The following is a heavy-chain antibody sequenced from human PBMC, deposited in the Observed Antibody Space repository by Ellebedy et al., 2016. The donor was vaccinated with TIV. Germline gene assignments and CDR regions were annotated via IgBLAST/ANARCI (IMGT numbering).Heavy chain of an antibody. CDR1: GGTFRTYT. CDR2: ILPISPTP. V-gene: IGHV1-69*13. D-gene: IGHD4-11*01. J-gene: IGHJ5*02. CDR3: ARGKDSGNYVGWFDP. Sequence: ASVKVFCKASGGTFRTYTVTWVRQAPGQGLEWVGGILPISPTPNYAQKFQGRVTITADESANIVYMELSSLSSEDTAVYYCARGKDSGNYVGWFDPWGQGTLVTVSS.